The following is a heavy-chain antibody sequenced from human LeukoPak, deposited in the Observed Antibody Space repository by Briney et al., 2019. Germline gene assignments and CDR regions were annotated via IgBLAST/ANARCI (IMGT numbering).Heavy chain of an antibody. CDR2: IYYSGST. CDR1: GGSISSGGYY. J-gene: IGHJ5*02. D-gene: IGHD2-2*02. CDR3: ARDRWGDCSSTSCYTNWFDP. V-gene: IGHV4-31*03. Sequence: SQTLSLTCTVSGGSISSGGYYWSWIRQHPGKGLEWIGYIYYSGSTYYNPSLKSRVTISVDTSKNQFSLKLSSMTAADTAVYYCARDRWGDCSSTSCYTNWFDPWGQGTLVTVSS.